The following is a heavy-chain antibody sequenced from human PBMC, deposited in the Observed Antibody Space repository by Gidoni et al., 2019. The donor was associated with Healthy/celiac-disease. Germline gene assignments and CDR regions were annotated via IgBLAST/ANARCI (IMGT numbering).Heavy chain of an antibody. J-gene: IGHJ4*02. CDR2: IRSKANSYAT. CDR3: TTGLTSGGNSGIFVDY. V-gene: IGHV3-73*02. CDR1: GFTFSGSA. Sequence: EVQLVESGGGLVQPGGSLKLSCAASGFTFSGSAMHWVRQASGKGLEWVGRIRSKANSYATAYAASVKGRFTISRDDSKNTAYLQMNSLKTEDTAVYYCTTGLTSGGNSGIFVDYWGQGTLVTVSS. D-gene: IGHD2-21*02.